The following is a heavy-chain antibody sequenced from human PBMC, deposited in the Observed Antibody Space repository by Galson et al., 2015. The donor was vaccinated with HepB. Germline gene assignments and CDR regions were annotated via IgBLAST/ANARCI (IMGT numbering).Heavy chain of an antibody. CDR1: GGTFSSYA. CDR3: ARGPPSDSGSYGGGAFDI. V-gene: IGHV1-69*13. CDR2: IIPIFGTA. Sequence: SVKVSCKASGGTFSSYAISWVRQAPGQGLEWMGGIIPIFGTANYAQKFQGRVTITADESTSTAYMELSSLRSEDTAVYYCARGPPSDSGSYGGGAFDIWGQGTMVTVSS. J-gene: IGHJ3*02. D-gene: IGHD1-26*01.